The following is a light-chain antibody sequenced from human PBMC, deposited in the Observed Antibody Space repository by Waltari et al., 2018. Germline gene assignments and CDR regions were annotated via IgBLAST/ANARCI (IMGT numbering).Light chain of an antibody. Sequence: QSALTQPASVSGSPGQSITISCTGTSSDVGKYNLVPWYQQHPGKAPKVMIYEVSKRPPGVSNRFSGSKSGNTASLTISGLQAEDEADYYCCSYVRSTWVFGGGTKLTVL. V-gene: IGLV2-23*02. CDR3: CSYVRSTWV. CDR1: SSDVGKYNL. CDR2: EVS. J-gene: IGLJ3*02.